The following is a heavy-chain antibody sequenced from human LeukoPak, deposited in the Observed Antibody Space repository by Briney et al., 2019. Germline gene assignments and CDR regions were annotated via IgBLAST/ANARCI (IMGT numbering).Heavy chain of an antibody. Sequence: GGSLRLSCAASGFTFSSYWMSWVRQAPGKGLEWVANIKQDGSEKYYVDSVKGRFTISRDDAKNSLYLQMNSLRAEDTAVYYCARDGPELGGNRLLFRGYFDYWGQGTLVTVSS. V-gene: IGHV3-7*01. CDR3: ARDGPELGGNRLLFRGYFDY. D-gene: IGHD2-21*02. CDR1: GFTFSSYW. J-gene: IGHJ4*02. CDR2: IKQDGSEK.